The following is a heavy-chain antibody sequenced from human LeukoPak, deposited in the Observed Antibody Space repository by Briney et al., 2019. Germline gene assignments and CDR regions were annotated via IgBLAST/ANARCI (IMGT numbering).Heavy chain of an antibody. J-gene: IGHJ5*02. D-gene: IGHD2-15*01. CDR1: GYTFTSYA. V-gene: IGHV1-3*01. Sequence: GASVKVSCKASGYTFTSYAMHWVRQAPGQRLEWMGWINAGNGNTKYSQKFQGRVTITRDTSASTAYMELSSLRSEDTAVYYCARDSPLGYCSGGSCAYNWFDPWGQGTLVTVSS. CDR2: INAGNGNT. CDR3: ARDSPLGYCSGGSCAYNWFDP.